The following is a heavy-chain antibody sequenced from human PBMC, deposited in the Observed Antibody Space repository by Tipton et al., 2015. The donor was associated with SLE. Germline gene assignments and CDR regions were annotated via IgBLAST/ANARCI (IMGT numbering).Heavy chain of an antibody. CDR1: GFTFSSYS. J-gene: IGHJ4*02. V-gene: IGHV3-21*01. CDR2: ISSSSSYT. D-gene: IGHD6-6*01. CDR3: ARDGAARMALPDY. Sequence: QLVQSGGGVVQPGGSLRLSCAASGFTFSSYSMNWVRQAPGKGLEWVSYISSSSSYTNYADSVKGRFTISRDNSKNTLYLQMNSLRAEDTAVYYCARDGAARMALPDYWGQGTLVTVSS.